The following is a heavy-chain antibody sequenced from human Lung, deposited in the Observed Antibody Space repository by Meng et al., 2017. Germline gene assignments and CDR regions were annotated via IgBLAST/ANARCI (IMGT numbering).Heavy chain of an antibody. CDR1: GGSFSDYY. Sequence: QVERRRVGGGSVNPSETLSPTWGVSGGSFSDYYWSWIRQPPGKGLEWIGEINHRGSTNYNPSLESRATISVDTSQNNLSLKLSSVTAADSAVYYCARGPTTMAHDFDYWGQGTLVTVSS. CDR2: INHRGST. CDR3: ARGPTTMAHDFDY. D-gene: IGHD4-11*01. V-gene: IGHV4-34*01. J-gene: IGHJ4*02.